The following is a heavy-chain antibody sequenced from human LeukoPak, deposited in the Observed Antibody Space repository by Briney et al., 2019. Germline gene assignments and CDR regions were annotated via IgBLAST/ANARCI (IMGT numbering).Heavy chain of an antibody. J-gene: IGHJ6*03. CDR2: IAWDGVTT. CDR1: GFTFEDHG. V-gene: IGHV3-43D*04. Sequence: GGFLRLSCAASGFTFEDHGMHWVRQAPGKGLEWVSHIAWDGVTTYYAGSVKGRFAISRDNNKNFVYLQMNSPRRDDSAQYYCAKGTYGFPPRYYMDVWGKGTRVTVSS. D-gene: IGHD3-10*01. CDR3: AKGTYGFPPRYYMDV.